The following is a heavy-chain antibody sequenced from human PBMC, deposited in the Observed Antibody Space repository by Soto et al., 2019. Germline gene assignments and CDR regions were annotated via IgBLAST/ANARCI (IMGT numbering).Heavy chain of an antibody. D-gene: IGHD3-9*01. CDR2: ISGSGVST. J-gene: IGHJ5*02. Sequence: PGGSLRLFCAASGFSFRTYAMRWVRQAAGRGLEWVATISGSGVSTFNPDSVKGRFAISRDNLKNTVFLQMNRLRVEDTAVYYCVKDQADYDVSTGSPRRWFDPWGQGTRVTV. CDR1: GFSFRTYA. CDR3: VKDQADYDVSTGSPRRWFDP. V-gene: IGHV3-23*01.